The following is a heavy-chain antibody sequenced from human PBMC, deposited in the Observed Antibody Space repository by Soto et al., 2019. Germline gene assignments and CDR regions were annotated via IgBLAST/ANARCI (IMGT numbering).Heavy chain of an antibody. CDR3: ARARFQVLYGKPYFDS. D-gene: IGHD2-2*02. V-gene: IGHV4-31*03. CDR1: GGSY. Sequence: LSLTCTVSGGSYWSWIRQHPGKGLEWIGNIYHSGNTYYNPSLKSRLTISVDTSKNHFSLMVDSVTAADTAVYYCARARFQVLYGKPYFDSWGQGTLVTVSS. J-gene: IGHJ4*02. CDR2: IYHSGNT.